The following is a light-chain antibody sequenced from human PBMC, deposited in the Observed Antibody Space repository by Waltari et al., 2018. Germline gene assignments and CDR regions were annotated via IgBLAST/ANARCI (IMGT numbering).Light chain of an antibody. CDR3: QHNVKLPVT. CDR1: QSVSRA. V-gene: IGKV3-20*01. CDR2: GAS. J-gene: IGKJ1*01. Sequence: ELVLTQSPGTLSLSPGERATLPCRASQSVSRALVWYRQKPGQAPRLLIYGASTRAAGVPDRFSGSGSGTDFSLTISRLDPEDFAVYYCQHNVKLPVTFGQGTKVEI.